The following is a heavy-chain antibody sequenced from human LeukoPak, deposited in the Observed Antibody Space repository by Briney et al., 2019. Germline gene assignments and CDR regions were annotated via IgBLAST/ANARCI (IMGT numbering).Heavy chain of an antibody. Sequence: GGSLRLSCAASGFTFSSFSMNWVRQAPGKGLEWVSSITSGNYMYYADSVKGRFTISRDNAKNSLYLQMNSLRAEDTAVYYCATGVGTTTYFDYWGQGTLVTVSS. CDR2: ITSGNYM. J-gene: IGHJ4*02. V-gene: IGHV3-21*01. D-gene: IGHD1-26*01. CDR1: GFTFSSFS. CDR3: ATGVGTTTYFDY.